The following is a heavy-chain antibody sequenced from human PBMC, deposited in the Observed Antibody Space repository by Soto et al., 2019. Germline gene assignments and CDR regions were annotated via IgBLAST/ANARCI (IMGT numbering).Heavy chain of an antibody. J-gene: IGHJ1*01. CDR3: ARDSPPSVVVVPAARPPDFQH. V-gene: IGHV1-3*01. Sequence: ASVTVSCQASGYTFTSCAMHWVRQAPGQRLEWMGWINAGNGNTKYSQKFQGRVTITRDTSASTAYMELSSLRSEDTAVYYCARDSPPSVVVVPAARPPDFQHWGQGTLVTVSS. D-gene: IGHD2-2*01. CDR1: GYTFTSCA. CDR2: INAGNGNT.